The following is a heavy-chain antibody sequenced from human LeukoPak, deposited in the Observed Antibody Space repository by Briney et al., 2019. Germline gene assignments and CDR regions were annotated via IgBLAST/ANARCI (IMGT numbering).Heavy chain of an antibody. J-gene: IGHJ6*02. Sequence: GGSLRLSCAASGFTFSSYGMHWVRQAPGKGLEWVAFIRYDGSNKYYADSVKGRFTISRDNSKNTLYLQMNSLRAEDTAVYYCAKDDSYGSGPYGTDVWGQGTTVTVSS. CDR1: GFTFSSYG. CDR3: AKDDSYGSGPYGTDV. D-gene: IGHD3-10*01. CDR2: IRYDGSNK. V-gene: IGHV3-30*02.